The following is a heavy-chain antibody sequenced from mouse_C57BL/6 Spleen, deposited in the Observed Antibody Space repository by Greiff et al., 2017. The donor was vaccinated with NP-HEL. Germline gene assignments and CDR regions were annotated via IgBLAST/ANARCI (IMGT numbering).Heavy chain of an antibody. V-gene: IGHV14-4*01. Sequence: VQLKQSGAELVRPGASVKLSCTASGFNIKDDYMHWVKQRPEQGLEWIGWIDPENGDTEYASKFQGKATITADTSSNTAYLQLSSLTSEDTAVYYCTTGTVVPFAYWGQGTLVTVSA. CDR1: GFNIKDDY. J-gene: IGHJ3*01. D-gene: IGHD1-1*01. CDR3: TTGTVVPFAY. CDR2: IDPENGDT.